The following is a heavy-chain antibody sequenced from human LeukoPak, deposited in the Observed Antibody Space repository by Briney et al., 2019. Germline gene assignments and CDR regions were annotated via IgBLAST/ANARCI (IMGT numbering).Heavy chain of an antibody. J-gene: IGHJ4*02. CDR2: IKLDGSLI. D-gene: IGHD1-26*01. V-gene: IGHV3-7*01. CDR1: GFTFSSYW. Sequence: GGSLRLSCAASGFTFSSYWMTWVRQGPGKGLEWVANIKLDGSLIYYVDSVKGRFTISRDNAKNSLYLQMNSLRAEDTAVYYCAKWELYSGFYYIDYWGQGTLATVSS. CDR3: AKWELYSGFYYIDY.